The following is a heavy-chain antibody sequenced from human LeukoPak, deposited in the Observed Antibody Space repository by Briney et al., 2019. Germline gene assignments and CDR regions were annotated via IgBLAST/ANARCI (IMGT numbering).Heavy chain of an antibody. Sequence: SETLSLTCAVSADSFSSHYWTWIRQPPGKGLEWIGYISYIGSTNYNPSLKSRVTISIDTSKNQFSLKLSSVTAADTAVYYCARDLVTVTKGFDIWGQGTMVSASS. CDR2: ISYIGST. J-gene: IGHJ3*02. D-gene: IGHD4-17*01. V-gene: IGHV4-59*11. CDR1: ADSFSSHY. CDR3: ARDLVTVTKGFDI.